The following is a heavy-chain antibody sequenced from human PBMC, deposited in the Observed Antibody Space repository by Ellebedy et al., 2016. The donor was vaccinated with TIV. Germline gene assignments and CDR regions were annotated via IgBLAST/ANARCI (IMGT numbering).Heavy chain of an antibody. J-gene: IGHJ3*02. D-gene: IGHD5-18*01. V-gene: IGHV1-3*01. CDR1: GYTFTSYA. Sequence: AASVTVSCKASGYTFTSYAMHWVRQAPGQRLECMGWINAGNGNTEYSQKFRGRVTITRDTSASTAYMELSSLRSEDTAVYYCARIRGYSYGWGKDAFDIWGQGTMVTVSS. CDR2: INAGNGNT. CDR3: ARIRGYSYGWGKDAFDI.